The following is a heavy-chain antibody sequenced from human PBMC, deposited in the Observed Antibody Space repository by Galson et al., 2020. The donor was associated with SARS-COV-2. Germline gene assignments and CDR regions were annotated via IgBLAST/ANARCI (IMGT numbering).Heavy chain of an antibody. V-gene: IGHV3-9*01. J-gene: IGHJ4*02. CDR1: GFTFDDYA. D-gene: IGHD6-6*01. CDR2: ISWNSGSI. Sequence: GGSLRLSCAASGFTFDDYAMHWVRQAPGKGLEWVSGISWNSGSIGYADSVKGRFTISRDNAKNSLYLQMNSLRAEDTALYYCAKDMDRQYSSSQVLVGPFDYWGQGTLVTVSS. CDR3: AKDMDRQYSSSQVLVGPFDY.